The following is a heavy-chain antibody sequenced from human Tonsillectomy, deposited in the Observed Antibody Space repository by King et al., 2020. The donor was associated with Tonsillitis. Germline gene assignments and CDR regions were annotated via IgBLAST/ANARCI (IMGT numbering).Heavy chain of an antibody. CDR2: LYYSGST. V-gene: IGHV4-39*01. Sequence: QLQESGPGLVKPSETLSLTCIVSGGSISSRSYYWDWIRQPPGKGLEWIGSLYYSGSTYYNPSHKSRVTISVDTSKNQFSLKLSSVTAADTAVYYCARQKLGNLDYWGQGTLVTVSS. CDR3: ARQKLGNLDY. J-gene: IGHJ4*02. D-gene: IGHD7-27*01. CDR1: GGSISSRSYY.